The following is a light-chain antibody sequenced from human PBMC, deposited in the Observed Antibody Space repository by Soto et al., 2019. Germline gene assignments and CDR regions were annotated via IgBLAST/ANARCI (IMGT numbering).Light chain of an antibody. CDR3: QQSYNSPLS. V-gene: IGKV1-39*01. J-gene: IGKJ4*01. CDR1: QNIGTY. Sequence: DIQMTQSPSSLSASVGDRVTVSCRASQNIGTYLNWYQQKSGKAPEVVISDASNLQSGVPSRFSGSGSGTDFSLTVSNLQPEDSASYYCQQSYNSPLSFGGGTKVEI. CDR2: DAS.